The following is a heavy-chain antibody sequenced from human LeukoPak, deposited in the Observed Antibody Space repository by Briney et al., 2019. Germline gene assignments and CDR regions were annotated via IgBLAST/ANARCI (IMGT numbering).Heavy chain of an antibody. Sequence: SETLSLTCTVSGGSISSYYWSWIRQPPGKGLEWIGYIYCSGSTNYNPSLKSRVTISVDTSKNQFSLKLSSVTAADTAVYYCARVRVTGTKTYYFDYWGQGTLVTVSS. D-gene: IGHD1-1*01. CDR2: IYCSGST. CDR1: GGSISSYY. J-gene: IGHJ4*02. CDR3: ARVRVTGTKTYYFDY. V-gene: IGHV4-59*01.